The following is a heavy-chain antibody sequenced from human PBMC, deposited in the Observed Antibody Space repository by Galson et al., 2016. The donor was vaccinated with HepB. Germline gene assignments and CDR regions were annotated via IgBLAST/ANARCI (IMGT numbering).Heavy chain of an antibody. V-gene: IGHV3-7*03. CDR1: GFTFSSYY. CDR3: ARDGRSEDFNMDV. CDR2: IKHDGSEK. J-gene: IGHJ6*03. D-gene: IGHD3-3*01. Sequence: SLRLSCAASGFTFSSYYMSWVRQAPGKGLEWVADIKHDGSEKYVASVKGRFTIPRDNAKNSLYLQTNTLRAEDTAVYYCARDGRSEDFNMDVWGKGTTVTVS.